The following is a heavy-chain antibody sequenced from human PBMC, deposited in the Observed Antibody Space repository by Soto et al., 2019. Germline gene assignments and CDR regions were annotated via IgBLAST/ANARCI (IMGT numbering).Heavy chain of an antibody. CDR2: IKEDGSEK. J-gene: IGHJ4*02. Sequence: GGSLRLSCAASGFTFSNYWMTWVRQAPGKGLEWVANIKEDGSEKHYVDSVKGRFTISRDNAKNSLYLQMKSLRVEDTAVYLCSRDVVVGAKALNYWGQGALVTVSS. CDR1: GFTFSNYW. V-gene: IGHV3-7*01. CDR3: SRDVVVGAKALNY. D-gene: IGHD2-15*01.